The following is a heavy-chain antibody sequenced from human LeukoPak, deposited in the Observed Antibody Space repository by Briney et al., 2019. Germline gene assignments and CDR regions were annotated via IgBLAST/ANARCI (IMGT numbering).Heavy chain of an antibody. V-gene: IGHV4-59*08. CDR2: IYYSGST. J-gene: IGHJ4*02. D-gene: IGHD6-13*01. CDR1: GGSISSYY. CDR3: ATGGSWYGYFDY. Sequence: SETLSLTCTVSGGSISSYYWSWIRQPPGKGLEWIGYIYYSGSTNYNPSLKSRVTISVDTSKNQFSLKLSSVTAADTAVYYCATGGSWYGYFDYWGQGTLVTVSS.